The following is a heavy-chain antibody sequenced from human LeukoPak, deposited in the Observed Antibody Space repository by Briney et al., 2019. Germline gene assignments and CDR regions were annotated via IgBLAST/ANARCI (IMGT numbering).Heavy chain of an antibody. D-gene: IGHD3-16*01. CDR2: IYWDDDK. V-gene: IGHV2-5*02. J-gene: IGHJ4*02. Sequence: ESGPTLVNPTETLTLTCTFSGFSLSTSGVGVGWIRQRPGKALEWLALIYWDDDKRYSPSLKSRLTITKDTSKNQVFLTMTNMDPVDTATYYCAHRRGGFETRIFDYWGQGTLVTVSS. CDR3: AHRRGGFETRIFDY. CDR1: GFSLSTSGVG.